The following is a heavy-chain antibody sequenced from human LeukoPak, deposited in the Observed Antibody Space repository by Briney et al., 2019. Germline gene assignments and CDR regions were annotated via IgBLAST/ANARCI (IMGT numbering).Heavy chain of an antibody. CDR1: GGSFSGYY. CDR2: INHSGST. Sequence: PSETLSLTCAVYGGSFSGYYWSWIRQPPGKGLEWIGEINHSGSTNYNPSLKSRVTTSVDTSKNQFSLKLSSVTAADTAVYYCARGGLGNDYIWGSYRYTPYDYWGQGTLVTVSS. V-gene: IGHV4-34*01. CDR3: ARGGLGNDYIWGSYRYTPYDY. J-gene: IGHJ4*02. D-gene: IGHD3-16*02.